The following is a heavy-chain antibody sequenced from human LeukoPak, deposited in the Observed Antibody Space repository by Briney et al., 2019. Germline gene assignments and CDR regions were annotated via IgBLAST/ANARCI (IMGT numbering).Heavy chain of an antibody. CDR3: VKDESYGDYASNDY. CDR2: ISSNGGST. CDR1: GFTFSSYA. D-gene: IGHD4-17*01. Sequence: GGCLRLSCSASGFTFSSYAMHWVSQAPGKGLEYVSAISSNGGSTYYADSVKGRFTISTDNSKNTLYLQMSSLRAEDMAVYYCVKDESYGDYASNDYWGQGTLVTVSS. V-gene: IGHV3-64D*06. J-gene: IGHJ4*02.